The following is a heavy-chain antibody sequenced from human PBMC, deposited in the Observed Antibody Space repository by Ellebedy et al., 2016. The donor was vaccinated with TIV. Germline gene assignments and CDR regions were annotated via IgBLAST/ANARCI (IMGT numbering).Heavy chain of an antibody. CDR1: GFIFSSYS. Sequence: GESLKISXAASGFIFSSYSMNWVRQSPGKGLEWVSTIGRGGDPIFSADSVRGRFTISRDNAKNLLYLEMNSLRVEDTGVYYCVRKIPGATSDFWGQGTLVTVSS. D-gene: IGHD3/OR15-3a*01. CDR2: IGRGGDPI. CDR3: VRKIPGATSDF. V-gene: IGHV3-21*06. J-gene: IGHJ4*02.